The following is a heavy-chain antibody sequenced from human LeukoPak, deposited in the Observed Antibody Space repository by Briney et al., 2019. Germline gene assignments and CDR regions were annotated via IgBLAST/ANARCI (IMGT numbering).Heavy chain of an antibody. D-gene: IGHD2-21*01. Sequence: GESLQISCKGSGSIFTNYWIGWVRQLPGKGLEWMGIIYPIDSDTRYSPSFRGQVTFSADKSISTAYLQWSSLKASDTAMYYCARPSAYGEDAFDVWGQGTMVTVSS. CDR2: IYPIDSDT. CDR1: GSIFTNYW. V-gene: IGHV5-51*01. J-gene: IGHJ3*01. CDR3: ARPSAYGEDAFDV.